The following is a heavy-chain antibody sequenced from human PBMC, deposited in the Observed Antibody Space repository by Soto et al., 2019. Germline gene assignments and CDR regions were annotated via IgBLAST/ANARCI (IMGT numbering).Heavy chain of an antibody. CDR3: ARDYGSGMDY. Sequence: QVPLVQSGGGVVQPGRSLRLSCAAPGFTFSSYGMHWVRQAPGKGLEWVAIIWYDGSDKYYADSVMGRFTISRDNSKNTLYLQMNSLRVEDTAVYYCARDYGSGMDYWGQGTLVTVSS. CDR2: IWYDGSDK. J-gene: IGHJ4*02. D-gene: IGHD3-10*01. V-gene: IGHV3-33*01. CDR1: GFTFSSYG.